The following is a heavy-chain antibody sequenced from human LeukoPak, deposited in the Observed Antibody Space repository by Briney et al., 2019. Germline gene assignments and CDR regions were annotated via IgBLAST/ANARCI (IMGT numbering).Heavy chain of an antibody. CDR3: AKMAGSYCYANFDY. J-gene: IGHJ4*02. CDR1: GFTFGSYA. CDR2: ISGSGGST. Sequence: PGGSLRLSRADSGFTFGSYAMSWVRQAPGKGLEWVSAISGSGGSTYYADSVKGRFTISRDNSKNTLYLQMNSLRAEDTAVYYCAKMAGSYCYANFDYWGQGTLVTVSS. D-gene: IGHD1-26*01. V-gene: IGHV3-23*01.